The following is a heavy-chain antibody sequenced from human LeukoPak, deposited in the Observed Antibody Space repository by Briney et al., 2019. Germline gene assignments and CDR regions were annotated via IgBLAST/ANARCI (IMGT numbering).Heavy chain of an antibody. CDR3: ASGLELDY. J-gene: IGHJ4*02. CDR2: IKRDGSEK. Sequence: PGGSLRLSCAASGFTFSSYWMTWVRQAPGKGLEWVANIKRDGSEKHYVDSVKGRFTISRDNAKNSLYLQMNSLRAEDTAVYYCASGLELDYWGQGTLVTVSS. V-gene: IGHV3-7*03. CDR1: GFTFSSYW.